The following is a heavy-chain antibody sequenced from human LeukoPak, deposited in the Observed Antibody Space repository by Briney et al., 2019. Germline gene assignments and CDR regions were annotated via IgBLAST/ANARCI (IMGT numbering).Heavy chain of an antibody. CDR3: AKALNYYDSSGCDY. V-gene: IGHV3-23*01. J-gene: IGHJ4*02. CDR2: ISGSGGST. Sequence: QSGGSLRLSCAASGFTFSSYAMSWVRQAPGKGLEWVSAISGSGGSTYYADSVKGRFTISRDNSKNTLYLQMNSLRAEDTAVYYCAKALNYYDSSGCDYWGQGTLVTVSS. D-gene: IGHD3-22*01. CDR1: GFTFSSYA.